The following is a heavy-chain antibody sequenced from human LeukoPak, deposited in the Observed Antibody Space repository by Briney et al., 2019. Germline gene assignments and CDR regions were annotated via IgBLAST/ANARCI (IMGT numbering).Heavy chain of an antibody. CDR3: AKDIYDYVWGSYRYTSLFDY. D-gene: IGHD3-16*02. CDR2: INGNGNDI. Sequence: GGSLRLSCAASGFTFDHYAMHWVRQVPGKGLEWVSGINGNGNDIGYADSVKGRFTISRDNAKNSLYLQMNSLRAEDTALYYCAKDIYDYVWGSYRYTSLFDYWGQGTLVTVSS. V-gene: IGHV3-9*01. J-gene: IGHJ4*02. CDR1: GFTFDHYA.